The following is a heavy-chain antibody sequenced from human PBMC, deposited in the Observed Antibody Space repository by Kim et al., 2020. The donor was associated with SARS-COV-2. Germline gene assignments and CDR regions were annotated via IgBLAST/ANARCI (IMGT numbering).Heavy chain of an antibody. CDR2: ISSSSSYI. Sequence: GGSLRLSCAASGFIFSSYSMNWVRQAPGKGLEWVSSISSSSSYIYYADSVKGRFTISRDNAKNSLYLQMNSLRAEDTAVYYCARSLLRYFDWLLNNWFDPWGQGTLVTVSS. D-gene: IGHD3-9*01. V-gene: IGHV3-21*01. CDR3: ARSLLRYFDWLLNNWFDP. CDR1: GFIFSSYS. J-gene: IGHJ5*02.